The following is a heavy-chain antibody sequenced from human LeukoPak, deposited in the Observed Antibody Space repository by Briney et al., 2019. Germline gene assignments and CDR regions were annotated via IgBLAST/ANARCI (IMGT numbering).Heavy chain of an antibody. Sequence: GGSLRLSCAASGFTFSSYGMHWVRQAPGKGLEWVTVISYDGSNKYYADSVKGRFTISRDNSKNTLYLQMNSLRAEDTAVYYCARTPGRDGYNFPRRYYYYYYMDVWGKGTTVTISS. CDR3: ARTPGRDGYNFPRRYYYYYYMDV. V-gene: IGHV3-30*03. CDR1: GFTFSSYG. J-gene: IGHJ6*03. D-gene: IGHD5-24*01. CDR2: ISYDGSNK.